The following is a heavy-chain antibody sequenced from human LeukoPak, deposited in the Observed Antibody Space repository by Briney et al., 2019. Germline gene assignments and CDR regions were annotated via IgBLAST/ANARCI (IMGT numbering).Heavy chain of an antibody. CDR3: ARECYYYGMDV. V-gene: IGHV3-64*01. CDR2: ISSNGGST. CDR1: GFIFSSYA. J-gene: IGHJ6*02. Sequence: GGSLRLSCAASGFIFSSYAMHSVRQAPGKGLEYVSAISSNGGSTYYANSVKGRFTISRDNSKNTLYLQMGSLRAEDMAVYYCARECYYYGMDVWGQGTTVTVS.